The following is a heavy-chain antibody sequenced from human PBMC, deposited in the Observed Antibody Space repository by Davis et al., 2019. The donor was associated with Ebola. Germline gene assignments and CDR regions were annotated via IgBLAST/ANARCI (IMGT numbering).Heavy chain of an antibody. V-gene: IGHV3-23*01. CDR2: ISGSGDST. J-gene: IGHJ4*02. CDR1: GFTFSSYA. CDR3: AKCQDIVVVVAATLFDY. D-gene: IGHD2-15*01. Sequence: GESLKISCAASGFTFSSYAMSWVRQAPGKGLEWVSAISGSGDSTYYADSVKGRFTISRDNSKNTLYLQMNSLRAEDTAVYYCAKCQDIVVVVAATLFDYWGQGTLVTVSS.